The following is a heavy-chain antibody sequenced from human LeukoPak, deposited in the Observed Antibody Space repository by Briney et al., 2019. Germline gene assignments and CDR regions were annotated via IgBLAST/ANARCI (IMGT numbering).Heavy chain of an antibody. CDR1: GFTFSSYA. CDR2: ISYDGSNK. CDR3: ARDQYCSGGSCRTYYYYGMDV. V-gene: IGHV3-30-3*01. J-gene: IGHJ6*02. D-gene: IGHD2-15*01. Sequence: PGRSLRVSCAASGFTFSSYAMHWVRQAPGKGLEWVAVISYDGSNKYYADSVKGRFTISRDNSKNTLYLQMNSLRAEDTAVYYCARDQYCSGGSCRTYYYYGMDVWGQGTTVTVSS.